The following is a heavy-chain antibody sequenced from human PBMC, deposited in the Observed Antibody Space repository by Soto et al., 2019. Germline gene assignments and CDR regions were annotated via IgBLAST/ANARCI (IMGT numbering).Heavy chain of an antibody. CDR2: IYYSGST. J-gene: IGHJ4*02. V-gene: IGHV4-61*05. Sequence: SETLSLTCTVSGGSISSSSYYWSWIRQPPGKGLEWIGYIYYSGSTNYNPSLKSRVTISVDTSKNQFSLKLSSVTAADTAVYYCARRYSSSFDYWGQGTLVTVS. CDR1: GGSISSSSYY. CDR3: ARRYSSSFDY. D-gene: IGHD6-13*01.